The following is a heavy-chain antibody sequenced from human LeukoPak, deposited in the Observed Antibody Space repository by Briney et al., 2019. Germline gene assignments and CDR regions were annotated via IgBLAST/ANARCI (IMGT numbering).Heavy chain of an antibody. J-gene: IGHJ4*02. Sequence: GGSLRLSCAASEFTYGMSWVRQAPGKGLECVSAISSSGSNTYYADSVKGWFTISRDNSKNTLYLQMNSLRAEDTAMYYCAKGTLRYSSCYEYWGQGTPVAVSS. CDR2: ISSSGSNT. CDR3: AKGTLRYSSCYEY. D-gene: IGHD6-19*01. CDR1: EFTYG. V-gene: IGHV3-23*01.